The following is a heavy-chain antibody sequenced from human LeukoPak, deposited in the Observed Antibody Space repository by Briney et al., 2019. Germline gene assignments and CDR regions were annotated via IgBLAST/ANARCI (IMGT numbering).Heavy chain of an antibody. Sequence: GGSLRLSCAASGFTFSSYAIHWVRQAPGKGLEWVAVISYDGSNKYYADSVKGRFTISRDNSKNTLYLQMNSLRAEDTAVYYCAREGSIPPAATPFDYWGQGTLVTVSS. CDR3: AREGSIPPAATPFDY. CDR1: GFTFSSYA. J-gene: IGHJ4*02. V-gene: IGHV3-30-3*01. D-gene: IGHD2-15*01. CDR2: ISYDGSNK.